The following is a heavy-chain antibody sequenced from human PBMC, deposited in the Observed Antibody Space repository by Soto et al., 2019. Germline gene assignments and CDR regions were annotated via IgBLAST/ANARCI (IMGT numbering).Heavy chain of an antibody. J-gene: IGHJ6*03. CDR3: LAVGSPDYYYYYREV. D-gene: IGHD2-15*01. CDR1: GFTFSSYA. Sequence: EVQLLESGGGLVQPGGSLRLSCAASGFTFSSYAMSWVRQAPGKGLEWVSAISGSGGSTYYADSVKGRFTISRDNSKNTLYRQMNSLRAEDTAVYYSLAVGSPDYYYYYREVWGKGTTVTVSS. CDR2: ISGSGGST. V-gene: IGHV3-23*01.